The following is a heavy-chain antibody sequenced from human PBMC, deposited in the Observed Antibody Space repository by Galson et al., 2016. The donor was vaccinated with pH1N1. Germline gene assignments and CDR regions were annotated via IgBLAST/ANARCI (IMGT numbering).Heavy chain of an antibody. V-gene: IGHV1-69*13. D-gene: IGHD3-22*01. Sequence: SVKVSCKASGGTFGSCGINWVRQAPGQGLEWMGGIIPILNITKYAQNFQDRVTITADESTTTVYMELSSLRSEDTAVYYCAREDYYDTDLSDWYFDLWGRGTLVTVSS. J-gene: IGHJ2*01. CDR3: AREDYYDTDLSDWYFDL. CDR1: GGTFGSCG. CDR2: IIPILNIT.